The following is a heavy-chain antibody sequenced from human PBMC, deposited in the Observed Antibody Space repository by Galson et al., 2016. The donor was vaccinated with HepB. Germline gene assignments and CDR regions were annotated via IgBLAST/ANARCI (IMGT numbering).Heavy chain of an antibody. V-gene: IGHV1-46*01. Sequence: SVKVSCKAFGYSLTSHHIHWVRQAPGQGPEWMGIMNADGTSRNGQKFQGRVTMTRDTSTSTVYMELSSLRSEDLAGYYWARYGDGAAPFGMDVWGQGTSVTVSS. CDR2: MNADGTS. D-gene: IGHD6-25*01. CDR1: GYSLTSHH. CDR3: ARYGDGAAPFGMDV. J-gene: IGHJ6*02.